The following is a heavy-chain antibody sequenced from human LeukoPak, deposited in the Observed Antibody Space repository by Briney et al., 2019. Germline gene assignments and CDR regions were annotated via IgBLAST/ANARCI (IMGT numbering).Heavy chain of an antibody. D-gene: IGHD6-19*01. CDR3: AKGQWLDLPWAFDI. CDR2: ISGSGGTT. CDR1: GFTFSSYA. J-gene: IGHJ3*02. V-gene: IGHV3-23*01. Sequence: GGSLRLSCAASGFTFSSYAMSWVRQAPGKGLEWVSTISGSGGTTHYADSMKGRFLISRDKSKNTLYLQMNSLRAEDTAVYYCAKGQWLDLPWAFDIWGQGTMVTVSS.